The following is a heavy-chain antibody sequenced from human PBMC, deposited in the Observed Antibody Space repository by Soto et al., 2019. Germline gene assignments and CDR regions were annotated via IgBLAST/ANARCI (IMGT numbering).Heavy chain of an antibody. D-gene: IGHD3-3*01. J-gene: IGHJ6*02. CDR2: IYHSGST. Sequence: ASETLSLTCAVSGYSISSGYYWGWIRQPPGKGLEWIGSIYHSGSTCYNPSLKSRVTISVDTSKNQFSLKLSSVGAADTAVYYCARDFGVVISSWSGGMDVWGQGTTVTVSS. V-gene: IGHV4-38-2*02. CDR1: GYSISSGYY. CDR3: ARDFGVVISSWSGGMDV.